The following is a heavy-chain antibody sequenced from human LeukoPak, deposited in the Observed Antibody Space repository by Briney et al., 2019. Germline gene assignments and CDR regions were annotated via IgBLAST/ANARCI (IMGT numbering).Heavy chain of an antibody. Sequence: PSETLSLTCTVSGGSISSGGYYWSWIRQHPGKGLEWIGYIYYSGSTCYNPSLKSRVTISVDTSKNQFSLKLTSVTAADTAVYYCAREGPGRGVIGNIDYWGQGTLVTVSS. CDR2: IYYSGST. CDR3: AREGPGRGVIGNIDY. CDR1: GGSISSGGYY. J-gene: IGHJ4*02. V-gene: IGHV4-31*03. D-gene: IGHD3-10*01.